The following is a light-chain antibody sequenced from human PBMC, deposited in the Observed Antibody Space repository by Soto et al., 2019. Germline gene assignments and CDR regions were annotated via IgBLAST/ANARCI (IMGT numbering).Light chain of an antibody. Sequence: DIQLTQSPSSLSASVGDRVSITCRASQSISNSLNWYQQKPGKAPKVLIYAASNLQSGVPARFSGSGSGTDFTLTISSLQPEDFATYFCQLTYSLSRVTFGPGTNVDLK. CDR3: QLTYSLSRVT. J-gene: IGKJ3*01. CDR2: AAS. V-gene: IGKV1-39*01. CDR1: QSISNS.